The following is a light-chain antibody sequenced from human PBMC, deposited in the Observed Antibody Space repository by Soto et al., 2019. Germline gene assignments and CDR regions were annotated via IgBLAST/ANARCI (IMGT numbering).Light chain of an antibody. J-gene: IGKJ2*01. V-gene: IGKV1-33*01. CDR3: QQYDNLPSYT. CDR2: DAA. Sequence: DIQMTQSPSSLSASVGDRVTITCQASQDISNYLNWYQQKPGKAPKLLIYDAANLETGVPSRFSGSGSGTDFTFPISSLQPEDIAKYYCQQYDNLPSYTFGQGTKLEIK. CDR1: QDISNY.